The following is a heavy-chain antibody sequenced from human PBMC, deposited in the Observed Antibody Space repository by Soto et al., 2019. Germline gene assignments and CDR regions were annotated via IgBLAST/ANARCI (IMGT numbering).Heavy chain of an antibody. CDR1: GDSVSDSMSA. Sequence: TPSCTCAISGDSVSDSMSAWNGVGQSPSRGLAWLGRTYYKSQWYNDYAVSVKSRITINPDTSNNQFSLKLSSVTAADTAVYYCSRPIFGVVITWFDPWVHGTLVTVSS. J-gene: IGHJ5*02. CDR2: TYYKSQWYN. D-gene: IGHD3-3*01. CDR3: SRPIFGVVITWFDP. V-gene: IGHV6-1*01.